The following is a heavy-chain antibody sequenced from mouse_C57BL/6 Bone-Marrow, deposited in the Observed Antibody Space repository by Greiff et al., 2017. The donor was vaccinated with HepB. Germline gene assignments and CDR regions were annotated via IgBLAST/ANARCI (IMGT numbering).Heavy chain of an antibody. V-gene: IGHV1-15*01. D-gene: IGHD1-1*01. Sequence: QVTLKESGAELVRPGASVTLSCKASGYTFTDYEMHWVKQTPVHGLEWIGAIDPETGGTAYNQKFKGKAILTADKSSSTAYMELRSLTSEDSAVYYCTRDGSSPAWFAYWGQGTLVTVSA. J-gene: IGHJ3*01. CDR2: IDPETGGT. CDR3: TRDGSSPAWFAY. CDR1: GYTFTDYE.